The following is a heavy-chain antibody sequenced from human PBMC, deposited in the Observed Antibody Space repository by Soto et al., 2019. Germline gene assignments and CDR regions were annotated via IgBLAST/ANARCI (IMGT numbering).Heavy chain of an antibody. CDR1: GYTFTIYY. Sequence: GASVKVSCKASGYTFTIYYMHCVRQSPLQGLEWMGIINPSGGSTSYTQKFQGRVTMTRDTSTSTVYMDLSSLRSEDTAVYYCARDPWDYDFWSGSTLHGMDVWGQGTTVTV. V-gene: IGHV1-46*01. D-gene: IGHD3-3*01. CDR3: ARDPWDYDFWSGSTLHGMDV. CDR2: INPSGGST. J-gene: IGHJ6*02.